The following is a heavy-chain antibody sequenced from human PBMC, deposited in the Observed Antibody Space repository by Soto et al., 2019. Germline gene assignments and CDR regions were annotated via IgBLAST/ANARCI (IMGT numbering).Heavy chain of an antibody. J-gene: IGHJ3*02. Sequence: EVQLEESGGGLVQPGRSLRLSCVASGFTFEDYAMHWVRQAPGKGLEWVSGISWNSDKIGYADSVKGRFTISRDNANNSPYLQMNGMRAEDTTLYYCAKDWGVAGILSGIFDIWGQGTMVTVSS. D-gene: IGHD6-19*01. CDR2: ISWNSDKI. CDR1: GFTFEDYA. CDR3: AKDWGVAGILSGIFDI. V-gene: IGHV3-9*01.